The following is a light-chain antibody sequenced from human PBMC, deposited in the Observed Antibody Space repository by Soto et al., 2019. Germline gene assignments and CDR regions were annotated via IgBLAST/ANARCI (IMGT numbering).Light chain of an antibody. CDR2: AAS. J-gene: IGKJ3*01. CDR3: QQSDGSLGFA. CDR1: ESISNN. Sequence: DIQMTQSPSSLSASVGDRVTITCLARESISNNLYWYPHKQGKAPKVLIYAASSLQSGVPSRFSGSGSGTDFILRLTSLQAEDFGTYYVQQSDGSLGFAFRRRTKLDL. V-gene: IGKV1-39*01.